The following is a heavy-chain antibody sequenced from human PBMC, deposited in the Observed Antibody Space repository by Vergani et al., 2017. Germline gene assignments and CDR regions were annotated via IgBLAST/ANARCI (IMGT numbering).Heavy chain of an antibody. V-gene: IGHV3-21*02. D-gene: IGHD2-8*01. CDR3: ARGLWDCTHIRCSPPSY. CDR1: GFSFSRYS. Sequence: EVQLVESGGGLVKPGGSLRLSCAASGFSFSRYSMNWVRQAPGKGLEWVASISGSSSYVFYSDSVVGRFTITRDHAKKSVYLQMNSLRAEDTAMYFCARGLWDCTHIRCSPPSYWGQGTQVTVSS. J-gene: IGHJ4*02. CDR2: ISGSSSYV.